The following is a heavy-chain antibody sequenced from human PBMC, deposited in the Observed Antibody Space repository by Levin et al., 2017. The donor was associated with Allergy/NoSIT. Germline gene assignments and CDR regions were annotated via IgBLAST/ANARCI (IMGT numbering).Heavy chain of an antibody. CDR2: IIGSGVTT. J-gene: IGHJ4*02. Sequence: GGSLRLSCAASGFTFSSYAMFWVRQAPGKGLEWVSAIIGSGVTTYYADSVKGRFTISRDNSKNTLYLQMNSLRAEDTAVYYCALRLTGYNRYDYWGQGTLVTVSS. D-gene: IGHD3-9*01. CDR3: ALRLTGYNRYDY. CDR1: GFTFSSYA. V-gene: IGHV3-23*01.